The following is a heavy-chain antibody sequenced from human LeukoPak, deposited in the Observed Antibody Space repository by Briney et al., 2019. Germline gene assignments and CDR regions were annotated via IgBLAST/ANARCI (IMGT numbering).Heavy chain of an antibody. CDR3: ARSKDGFT. V-gene: IGHV3-23*01. D-gene: IGHD5-24*01. J-gene: IGHJ5*02. CDR1: GFTISSYD. Sequence: PGGSLRLSCAASGFTISSYDMSWVRQAPGKGLEWVSALRGGDGSAHYADSVKGRFTVSRDNSKNTLFLQMNSLRAEDTAVYYCARSKDGFTWGQGTPVTVSS. CDR2: LRGGDGSA.